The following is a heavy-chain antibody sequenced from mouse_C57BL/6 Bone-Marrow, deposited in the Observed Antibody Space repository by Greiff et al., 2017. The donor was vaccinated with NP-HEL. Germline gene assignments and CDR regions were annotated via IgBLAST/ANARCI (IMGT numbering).Heavy chain of an antibody. CDR2: ISSGSSTI. CDR3: AGTAQWFAY. V-gene: IGHV5-17*01. D-gene: IGHD3-2*02. J-gene: IGHJ3*01. Sequence: EVMLVESGGGLVKPGGSLKLSCAASGFTFSDYGMHWVRQAPEQGLEWVAYISSGSSTIYYADTVKGRVTISRDNAKNTLFLQMTSLRSEDTAMYYCAGTAQWFAYWGQGTLVTVSA. CDR1: GFTFSDYG.